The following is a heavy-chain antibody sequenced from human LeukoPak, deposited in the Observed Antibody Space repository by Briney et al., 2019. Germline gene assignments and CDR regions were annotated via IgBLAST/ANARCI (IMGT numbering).Heavy chain of an antibody. Sequence: GRSLRLSCAASGFTFDDYAMHWVRQVPGKGLEWVSGISWNRGSIGYADSVKGRFTISRDNAKNSLYLQMNSLRAEDTALYYCATGIGSSSSAYDYWGQGTLVTVSS. CDR1: GFTFDDYA. CDR3: ATGIGSSSSAYDY. V-gene: IGHV3-9*01. D-gene: IGHD6-6*01. J-gene: IGHJ4*02. CDR2: ISWNRGSI.